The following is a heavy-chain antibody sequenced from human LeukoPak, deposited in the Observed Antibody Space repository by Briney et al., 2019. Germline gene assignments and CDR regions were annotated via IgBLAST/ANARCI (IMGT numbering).Heavy chain of an antibody. Sequence: PGGSLRLSRAASGFSFKDAWMSWVRQAPGKGLEWVGRIKSTTDGVTTDYAAPVKGRFTISRDDSRNTLYLQLNSLKTEDTALYYCTRIRGYSAYDFNYWGQGTLVTVSS. CDR1: GFSFKDAW. D-gene: IGHD5-12*01. CDR2: IKSTTDGVTT. J-gene: IGHJ4*02. CDR3: TRIRGYSAYDFNY. V-gene: IGHV3-15*01.